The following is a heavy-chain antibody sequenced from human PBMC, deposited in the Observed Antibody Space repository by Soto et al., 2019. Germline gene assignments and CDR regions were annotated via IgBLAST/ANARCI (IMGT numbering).Heavy chain of an antibody. CDR3: AKDQSVLQFDSSGYYSYFYGMDV. CDR2: ISAYNGNT. D-gene: IGHD3-22*01. J-gene: IGHJ6*02. Sequence: QVQLVQSGAEVKKPGASVKVSCKASGYTFTSYGISWVRQAPGQGLEWMGWISAYNGNTNYAQKLQGRVTMTTDTSTSTAYMELRSLRSDDTAVYYCAKDQSVLQFDSSGYYSYFYGMDVWGQGTTVTVSS. CDR1: GYTFTSYG. V-gene: IGHV1-18*04.